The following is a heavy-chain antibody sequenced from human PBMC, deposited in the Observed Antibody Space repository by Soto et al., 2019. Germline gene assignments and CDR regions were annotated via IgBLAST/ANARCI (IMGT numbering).Heavy chain of an antibody. CDR1: GFTFTSYA. J-gene: IGHJ6*02. Sequence: EVQLLESGGGLVQPGGSLRLSCAASGFTFTSYAMFWVRQAPGKGLEWVSGLSGRGGSTYYADSVKGRFTISRDNSKNTLSLQMNSLRAEDTAVYYCARDLKRYYDSSGYGYYYYGMDVWGQGTTVTVSS. V-gene: IGHV3-23*01. CDR3: ARDLKRYYDSSGYGYYYYGMDV. CDR2: LSGRGGST. D-gene: IGHD3-22*01.